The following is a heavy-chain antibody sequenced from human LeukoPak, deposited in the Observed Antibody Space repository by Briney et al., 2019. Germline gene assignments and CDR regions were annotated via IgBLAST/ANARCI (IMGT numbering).Heavy chain of an antibody. J-gene: IGHJ4*02. Sequence: PGGSLRLSCAASGFTFSSYGMHWVRQAPGKGLEWVAIIWYDGGNIDYTDSVKGRFTISRDNSKNTLYLQMNSLRAEDTAVYYCARGEHKNWKIDYWGQGTLVTVSS. D-gene: IGHD1-1*01. V-gene: IGHV3-33*01. CDR1: GFTFSSYG. CDR2: IWYDGGNI. CDR3: ARGEHKNWKIDY.